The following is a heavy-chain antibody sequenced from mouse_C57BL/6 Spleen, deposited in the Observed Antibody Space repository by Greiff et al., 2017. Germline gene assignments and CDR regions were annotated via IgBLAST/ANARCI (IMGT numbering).Heavy chain of an antibody. CDR2: IDPSDSYT. J-gene: IGHJ3*01. CDR1: GYTFTSYW. CDR3: ARAQFITTVEGFAY. V-gene: IGHV1-69*01. D-gene: IGHD1-1*01. Sequence: QVQLQQPGAELVMPGASVKLSCKASGYTFTSYWMHWVKQRPGQGLEWIGKIDPSDSYTNYNQKFKGKSTLTVDKSSSTAYMQLSSLTSEDSAVYYYARAQFITTVEGFAYWGQGTLVTVSA.